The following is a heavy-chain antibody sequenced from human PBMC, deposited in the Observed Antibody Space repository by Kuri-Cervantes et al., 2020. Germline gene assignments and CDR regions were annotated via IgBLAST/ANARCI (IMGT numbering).Heavy chain of an antibody. CDR1: GGTFSSYA. CDR2: MNPNSGNT. J-gene: IGHJ6*02. CDR3: ARGLPKPIYYGMDV. V-gene: IGHV1-8*02. Sequence: ASVKVSCKASGGTFSSYAISWVRQATGQGLEWMGWMNPNSGNTGYAQKFQGRVTMTRNTSISTAYMELSSLRSEDTAVYYCARGLPKPIYYGMDVWGQGTTVTVSS.